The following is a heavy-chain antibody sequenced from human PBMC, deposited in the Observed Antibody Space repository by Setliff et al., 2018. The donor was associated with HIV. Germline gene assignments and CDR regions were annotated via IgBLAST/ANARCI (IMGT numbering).Heavy chain of an antibody. CDR2: ISSSGNYI. D-gene: IGHD3-9*01. V-gene: IGHV3-21*01. CDR1: GFTFSRHS. J-gene: IGHJ4*02. CDR3: ARDLDILTGLNY. Sequence: GGSLRLSCAASGFTFSRHSMNWVRQAPGKGLEWVSYISSSGNYINYADSVKGRFTISRDNANNLLYLQMNSLRAEDTAVFYCARDLDILTGLNYWGQGTLGTV.